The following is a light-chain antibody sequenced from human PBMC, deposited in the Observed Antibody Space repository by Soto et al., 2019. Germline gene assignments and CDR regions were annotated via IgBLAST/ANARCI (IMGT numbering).Light chain of an antibody. CDR3: QQYDNLPLT. Sequence: DIQMTQSPSSLSASVGDRVTITCQASQDITNSLSWYQQKPGKAPKVLIYDASILETGVTSRFSGSGSGTDFTFTISSLQPEDVATYYCQQYDNLPLTFGPGTTVDIE. CDR2: DAS. J-gene: IGKJ3*01. CDR1: QDITNS. V-gene: IGKV1-33*01.